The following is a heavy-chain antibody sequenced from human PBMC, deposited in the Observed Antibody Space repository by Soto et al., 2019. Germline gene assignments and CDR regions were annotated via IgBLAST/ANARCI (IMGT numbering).Heavy chain of an antibody. CDR2: IYYSGST. D-gene: IGHD2-8*01. Sequence: QVQLQESGPGLVKPSQTLSLTCTVSGGSISSGGYYWSWIRQHPGKGLEWIGYIYYSGSTYYNPSLKCRVTISVDTSKSQYSLKLSSVTDADTAVYYCAGDLSYCTNGVCRGYTWFDPWGQGTLVTVSS. V-gene: IGHV4-31*03. J-gene: IGHJ5*02. CDR1: GGSISSGGYY. CDR3: AGDLSYCTNGVCRGYTWFDP.